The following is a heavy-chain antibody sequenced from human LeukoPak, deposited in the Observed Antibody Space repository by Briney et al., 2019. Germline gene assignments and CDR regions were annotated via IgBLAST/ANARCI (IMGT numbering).Heavy chain of an antibody. CDR3: ARQGRGDNSGYYY. CDR1: GFTFSSYW. V-gene: IGHV3-74*01. CDR2: INSDGSSI. D-gene: IGHD3-22*01. Sequence: GGSLRLSCAASGFTFSSYWMHWVRQAPGNGLVWVSRINSDGSSISYADSVKGRFTISRDNAKITLYLQMNSLRAEDTAVYYCARQGRGDNSGYYYWGQGTLVTVSS. J-gene: IGHJ4*02.